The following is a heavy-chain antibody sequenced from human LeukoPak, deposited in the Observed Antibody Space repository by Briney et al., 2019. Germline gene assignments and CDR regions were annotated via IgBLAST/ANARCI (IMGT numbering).Heavy chain of an antibody. D-gene: IGHD3-22*01. CDR3: ANSDSSGYYRPFDY. CDR1: GFTFSTYN. J-gene: IGHJ4*02. Sequence: GGSLRLSCAASGFTFSTYNMNRVRQAPGKGLEWVSSITSSSSYIYYADSVKGRFTISRDNSKNTLYLQMNSLRAEDTAVYYCANSDSSGYYRPFDYWGQGTLVTVSS. V-gene: IGHV3-21*04. CDR2: ITSSSSYI.